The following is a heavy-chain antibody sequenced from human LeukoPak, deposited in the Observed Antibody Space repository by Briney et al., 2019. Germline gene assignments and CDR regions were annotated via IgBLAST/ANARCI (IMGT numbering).Heavy chain of an antibody. CDR3: ATVHGISGLPY. CDR2: IYPDGITT. D-gene: IGHD3/OR15-3a*01. CDR1: GFTFSNYW. V-gene: IGHV3-74*03. Sequence: GGSLRLSCAASGFTFSNYWMHWVRRAPGKGLVWVSRIYPDGITTSYADSVKGRFTVSRDNSKNTLHLQMTGLRADDTAVYYCATVHGISGLPYWGQGTLVTVSS. J-gene: IGHJ4*02.